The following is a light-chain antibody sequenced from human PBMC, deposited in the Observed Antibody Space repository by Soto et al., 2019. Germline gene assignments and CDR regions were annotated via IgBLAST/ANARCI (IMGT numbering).Light chain of an antibody. Sequence: EIVLTQSPATLSLSPGERSTLSFTASQSVTSNYVAWYQQKPVQPPSLLIFGASFSAAGISDRFSGSGSGTGFTLTISSLEPEDFAVYYCPQYATFPRTFGQGTKLDIK. J-gene: IGKJ1*01. CDR1: QSVTSNY. CDR2: GAS. V-gene: IGKV3-20*01. CDR3: PQYATFPRT.